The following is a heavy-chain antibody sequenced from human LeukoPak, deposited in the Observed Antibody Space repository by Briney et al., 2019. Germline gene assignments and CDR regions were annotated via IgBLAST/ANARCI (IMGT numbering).Heavy chain of an antibody. CDR2: IYPSGST. Sequence: SETLSLTCAVSGGSISSYYWSWIRQPAGEGLEWIGRIYPSGSTIYNPSLKSRVSISVDRSMNQFSLKLSSVTAADTAVYYCARSYGGNPMYFFDSWGQGTLVTVSS. D-gene: IGHD4-23*01. CDR3: ARSYGGNPMYFFDS. J-gene: IGHJ4*02. V-gene: IGHV4-4*07. CDR1: GGSISSYY.